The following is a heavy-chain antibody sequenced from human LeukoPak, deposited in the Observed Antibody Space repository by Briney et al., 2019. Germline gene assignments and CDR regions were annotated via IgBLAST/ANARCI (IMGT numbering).Heavy chain of an antibody. CDR2: INPNSGGT. CDR3: ARDRGTGLAVAGTYNWFDP. Sequence: ASVKVSCKASGYTFTGYYMHWVRQAPGQGLEWMGWINPNSGGTNYAQKFQGWVTMTRDTSISTAYMELSRLRSDDTAVYYCARDRGTGLAVAGTYNWFDPWGQGTLVTVSS. CDR1: GYTFTGYY. V-gene: IGHV1-2*04. J-gene: IGHJ5*02. D-gene: IGHD6-19*01.